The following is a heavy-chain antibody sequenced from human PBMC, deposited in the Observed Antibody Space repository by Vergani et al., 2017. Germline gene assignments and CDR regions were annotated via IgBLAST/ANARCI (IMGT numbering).Heavy chain of an antibody. Sequence: EVQLLESGGGLVQPGGSLRLTCAASEFTFSNYAMNWVRQAPGKGLEWVSGISGSGVSAYYTDSVKDRFTISRDNSKNMLFLQMNNLRTEDTAIYYCAKQYFFSGNYLFDYWGEGTLVTVSS. CDR1: EFTFSNYA. D-gene: IGHD3-10*01. V-gene: IGHV3-23*01. J-gene: IGHJ4*02. CDR2: ISGSGVSA. CDR3: AKQYFFSGNYLFDY.